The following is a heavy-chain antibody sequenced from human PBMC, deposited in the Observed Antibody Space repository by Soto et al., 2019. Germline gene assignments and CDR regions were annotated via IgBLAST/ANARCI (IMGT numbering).Heavy chain of an antibody. CDR3: ARDRCTTDKCYTHHLDV. D-gene: IGHD2-8*01. J-gene: IGHJ6*02. CDR2: ISPYSGHT. CDR1: GYTFSSYG. Sequence: QGQLGQSGGEVMKTGASVMVSGNSSGYTFSSYGISWGRHAPGQGLEWMGWISPYSGHTKEAPKVPGRCTLTTETSTDTAYMELRSLASDDTAVYYCARDRCTTDKCYTHHLDVWGQGTTVIVSS. V-gene: IGHV1-18*04.